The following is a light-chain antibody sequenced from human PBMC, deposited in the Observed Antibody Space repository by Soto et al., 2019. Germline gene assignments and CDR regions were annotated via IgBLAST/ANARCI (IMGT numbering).Light chain of an antibody. J-gene: IGLJ1*01. V-gene: IGLV1-47*02. CDR3: AAWDDSLSGGV. Sequence: QPVLTQPPSASGTPGQTVTISCSGSSFNIGFNYVYWYQQLPGMAPKLLIHSNDERPSGVPDRFSGSKSGTSVSLAISGLWSEDEAEYYCAAWDDSLSGGVFGTGTKVTVL. CDR2: SND. CDR1: SFNIGFNY.